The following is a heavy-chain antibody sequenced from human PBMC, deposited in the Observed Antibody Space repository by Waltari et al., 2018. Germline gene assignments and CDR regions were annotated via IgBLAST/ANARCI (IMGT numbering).Heavy chain of an antibody. V-gene: IGHV4-59*01. Sequence: QVQRQESGPGLVKPSETLSLTCTVSNGSINHFYCGWIRQPPGKGLEWIGYAYFSETTTYNPSLKSRVTISVYTSKNQFSLKLTSVTAADTATYYCARGGLRYYDSGSQPYNWFGPWGQGIMVSVSS. CDR1: NGSINHFY. CDR2: AYFSETT. D-gene: IGHD3-10*01. CDR3: ARGGLRYYDSGSQPYNWFGP. J-gene: IGHJ5*02.